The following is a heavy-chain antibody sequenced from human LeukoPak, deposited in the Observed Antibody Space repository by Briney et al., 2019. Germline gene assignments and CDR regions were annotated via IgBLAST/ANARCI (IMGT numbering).Heavy chain of an antibody. J-gene: IGHJ4*02. CDR3: ATDRGYSAYDTDY. CDR1: GFMFSDEY. D-gene: IGHD5-12*01. CDR2: ISNSGDFM. Sequence: PGGSLRLSCAASGFMFSDEYMSWIRQAPGKGLEWVSYISNSGDFMAYADSVKGRFTISRDNAKNSLFLQMNSLRAEDTAVYYCATDRGYSAYDTDYWGQGTLVTVSP. V-gene: IGHV3-11*01.